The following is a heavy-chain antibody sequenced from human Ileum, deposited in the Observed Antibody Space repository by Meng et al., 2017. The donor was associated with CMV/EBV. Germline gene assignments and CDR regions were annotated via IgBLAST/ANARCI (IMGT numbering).Heavy chain of an antibody. V-gene: IGHV6-1*01. Sequence: QAQLLRPGSGLGNIPPTLLLAGAISGDSVSSTTVTWNWIRQSPSRGLEWLGRTHYRSKWFNDYALSVRGRITINPDISKNQLSLQLNSVTPEDTAVYYCVRLTGNSWLDYWGRGTLVTVSS. J-gene: IGHJ4*02. CDR3: VRLTGNSWLDY. D-gene: IGHD6-13*01. CDR1: GDSVSSTTVT. CDR2: THYRSKWFN.